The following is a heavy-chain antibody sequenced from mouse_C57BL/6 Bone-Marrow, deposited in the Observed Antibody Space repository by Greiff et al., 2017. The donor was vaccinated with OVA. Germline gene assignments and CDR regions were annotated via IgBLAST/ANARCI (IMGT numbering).Heavy chain of an antibody. CDR3: TNYGRAWFAY. Sequence: VQLQQSGAELVRPGASVKLSCTASGFNIKDDYMHWVKQRPEQGLEWIGWIDPENCDTEYASKFQGKATITADTSSNTAYLQLSSLTSEDTAVYYCTNYGRAWFAYWGQGTLVTVSA. CDR1: GFNIKDDY. V-gene: IGHV14-4*01. J-gene: IGHJ3*01. D-gene: IGHD1-1*01. CDR2: IDPENCDT.